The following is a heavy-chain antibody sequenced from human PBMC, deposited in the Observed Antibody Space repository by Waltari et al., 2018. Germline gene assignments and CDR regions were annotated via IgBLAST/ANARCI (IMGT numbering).Heavy chain of an antibody. V-gene: IGHV3-33*06. CDR1: GFTFSSSG. CDR2: IWYDDSNK. D-gene: IGHD1-1*01. Sequence: QVQLVESGGGVVQPGGSLRLYCAASGFTFSSSGMHWVLQAPGKGLEWVAVIWYDDSNKYYADSVKVRFTISRDNSKNTLYLQMNSLRAEDTAVYYCAKDERDDWNLPFIDYWGQGTLVTVSS. J-gene: IGHJ4*02. CDR3: AKDERDDWNLPFIDY.